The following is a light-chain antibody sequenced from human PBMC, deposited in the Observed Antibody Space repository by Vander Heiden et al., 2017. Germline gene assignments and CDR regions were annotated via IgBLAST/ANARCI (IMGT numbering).Light chain of an antibody. J-gene: IGKJ1*01. Sequence: DMQMTQSTSSLSASVGDRVTITCRASQSISSYLNWYQQKPGKAPKLLIYAASSLQSGVPSRFSGSGSGTDFTLTISSLQPEDFATYYCQQSYSTPPTFGQGTKVEIK. CDR3: QQSYSTPPT. V-gene: IGKV1-39*01. CDR1: QSISSY. CDR2: AAS.